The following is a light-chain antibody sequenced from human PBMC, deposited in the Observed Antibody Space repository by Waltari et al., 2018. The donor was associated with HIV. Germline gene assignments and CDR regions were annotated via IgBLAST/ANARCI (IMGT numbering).Light chain of an antibody. CDR1: TGAATPGHY. CDR2: DTN. CDR3: LLSYSGARV. V-gene: IGLV7-46*01. Sequence: QPVVTPQPSVSVSAGGTVPLPWRSSTGAATPGHYVHWFQQPPGRAPRTLIYDTNKRHSWTPARFSGSLLGSFGGRAALTLSGAQPEDEADYYCLLSYSGARVFGGGTKLTV. J-gene: IGLJ2*01.